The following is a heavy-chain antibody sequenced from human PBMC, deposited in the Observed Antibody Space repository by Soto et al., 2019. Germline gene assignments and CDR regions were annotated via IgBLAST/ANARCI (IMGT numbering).Heavy chain of an antibody. CDR3: PRLYSSGSGWFHP. J-gene: IGHJ5*02. CDR1: AYSITAGGYY. D-gene: IGHD6-19*01. CDR2: FYSSGSV. Sequence: SETLSLTCSVSAYSITAGGYYWSWIRHHPGKGLEWIGSFYSSGSVIYNPSLRSRLSISGDTTKNHFSMSLTSVTDADTAHYYCPRLYSSGSGWFHPGGQGTLVTVSS. V-gene: IGHV4-31*03.